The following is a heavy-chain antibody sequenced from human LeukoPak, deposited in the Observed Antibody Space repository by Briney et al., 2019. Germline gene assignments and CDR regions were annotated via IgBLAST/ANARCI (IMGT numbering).Heavy chain of an antibody. CDR2: INPSGGST. D-gene: IGHD3-22*01. CDR1: GYTFTTYY. CDR3: ARGSEGDSSGHYGLGY. Sequence: ASVKVSCKASGYTFTTYYIHWVRQAPGQGPEWVGIINPSGGSTSYAQKLQGRVTMTTDTSTSTAYMELRSLRSDDTAVYYCARGSEGDSSGHYGLGYWGQGTLVTVSS. V-gene: IGHV1-46*01. J-gene: IGHJ4*02.